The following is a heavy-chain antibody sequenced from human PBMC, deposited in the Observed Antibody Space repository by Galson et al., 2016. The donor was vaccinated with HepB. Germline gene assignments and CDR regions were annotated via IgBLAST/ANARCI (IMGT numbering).Heavy chain of an antibody. CDR3: AKSVLEYDILTGYYRRGADY. J-gene: IGHJ4*02. CDR2: SSSGGPT. V-gene: IGHV3-23*01. CDR1: GFTFSSYA. D-gene: IGHD3-9*01. Sequence: SLRLSCAASGFTFSSYAMSWFRQAPGKGLEWVSSSSSGGPTYYADSVKGRFTISRDNSKNTLFLQMHSLRADDTAVYYCAKSVLEYDILTGYYRRGADYWGQGTLVTVSS.